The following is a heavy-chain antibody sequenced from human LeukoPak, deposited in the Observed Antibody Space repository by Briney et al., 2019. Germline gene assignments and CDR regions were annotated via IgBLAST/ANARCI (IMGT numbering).Heavy chain of an antibody. CDR2: IRSKAYGGTT. CDR1: GFTFGDYA. CDR3: SNYYDSSGYYAYYYYYMDV. V-gene: IGHV3-49*04. Sequence: PGGSLRLSCTASGFTFGDYAMSWVRQAPGKGLAWVGFIRSKAYGGTTEYAASVKGRFTISRDDSKSIAYLQMNSLKTEDTAVYYCSNYYDSSGYYAYYYYYMDVWGKGTTVTVSS. J-gene: IGHJ6*03. D-gene: IGHD3-22*01.